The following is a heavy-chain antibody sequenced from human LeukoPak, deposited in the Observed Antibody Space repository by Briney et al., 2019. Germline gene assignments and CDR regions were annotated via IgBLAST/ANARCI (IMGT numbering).Heavy chain of an antibody. D-gene: IGHD3-10*01. Sequence: GGSLRLSCAASGFTISGFYMTWVRQATGKGLEWVSYINSGGGTYYADSVRGRFTISRDNSNNKLSLQMNSLRAEDTAVYYCAREIYDSYDYWGQGTLVTVSS. V-gene: IGHV3-66*01. CDR1: GFTISGFY. J-gene: IGHJ4*02. CDR2: INSGGGT. CDR3: AREIYDSYDY.